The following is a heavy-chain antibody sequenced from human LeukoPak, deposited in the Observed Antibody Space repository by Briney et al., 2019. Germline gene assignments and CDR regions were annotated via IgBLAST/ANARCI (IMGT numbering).Heavy chain of an antibody. J-gene: IGHJ6*03. D-gene: IGHD2-15*01. CDR2: IYYSGST. Sequence: SQTLSLTCTVSGGSISVGGYYWSWIRQHPGKGLEWIGYIYYSGSTYYNPSLKSRVTISVDTSKSQFSLKLNSVTAADTAVYYCARSGGSGYYYYYYMDVWGKGTTVSVSS. V-gene: IGHV4-31*03. CDR1: GGSISVGGYY. CDR3: ARSGGSGYYYYYYMDV.